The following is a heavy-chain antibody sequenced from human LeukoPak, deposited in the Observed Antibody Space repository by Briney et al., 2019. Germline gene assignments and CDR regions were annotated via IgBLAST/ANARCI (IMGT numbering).Heavy chain of an antibody. CDR1: GYTFTSYD. J-gene: IGHJ4*02. V-gene: IGHV1-8*01. CDR2: MNPNSGNT. D-gene: IGHD6-19*01. Sequence: ASAKVSCKASGYTFTSYDINWVRQATGQGLEWMGWMNPNSGNTGYAQKFQGRVTMTRNTSISTAYMELSSLRSEDTAVYYCASRPRSGYSIDYWGQGTLVTVSS. CDR3: ASRPRSGYSIDY.